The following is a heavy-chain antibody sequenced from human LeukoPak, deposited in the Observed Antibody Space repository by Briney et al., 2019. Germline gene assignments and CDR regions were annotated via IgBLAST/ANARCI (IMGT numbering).Heavy chain of an antibody. Sequence: PSETLSLTCAVYGGSFSGYYWSWIRQPPGKGLEWIGEINHSGSTNYNPSLKSRVTMSVDTSKNQFSLKLSSVTAADTAVYYCAREGPVYSHNYYYYYYMDVWGKGTTVTVSS. CDR3: AREGPVYSHNYYYYYYMDV. J-gene: IGHJ6*03. CDR2: INHSGST. CDR1: GGSFSGYY. V-gene: IGHV4-34*01. D-gene: IGHD4-11*01.